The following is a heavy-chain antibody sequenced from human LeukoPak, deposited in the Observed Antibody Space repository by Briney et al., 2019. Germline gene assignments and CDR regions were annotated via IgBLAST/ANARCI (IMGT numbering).Heavy chain of an antibody. Sequence: GASVKVSCRASQYNFTSYYIHWVRQAPGQGLEWMGIINPSGGSTSYAQKFQGRVTMTRDTSTTTVYIELSSLRSEDTAVYYCARAHSRHYYDSSGYEGDAFDIWGQGTMVTVSS. D-gene: IGHD3-22*01. CDR2: INPSGGST. J-gene: IGHJ3*02. CDR1: QYNFTSYY. V-gene: IGHV1-46*01. CDR3: ARAHSRHYYDSSGYEGDAFDI.